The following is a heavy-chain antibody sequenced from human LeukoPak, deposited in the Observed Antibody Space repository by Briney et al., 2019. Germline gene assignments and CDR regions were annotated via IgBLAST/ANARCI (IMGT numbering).Heavy chain of an antibody. J-gene: IGHJ4*02. Sequence: GGSLRLSCAASGFTFSDYYMSWIRQAPGKGLEWVSYVSSSGSTIYYADSVKGRFTISRDNAKNSLYLQMNSLRAEDTAMYYCARLRYSGFYFDYWGQGTLVTVSS. CDR2: VSSSGSTI. D-gene: IGHD5-12*01. CDR3: ARLRYSGFYFDY. CDR1: GFTFSDYY. V-gene: IGHV3-11*04.